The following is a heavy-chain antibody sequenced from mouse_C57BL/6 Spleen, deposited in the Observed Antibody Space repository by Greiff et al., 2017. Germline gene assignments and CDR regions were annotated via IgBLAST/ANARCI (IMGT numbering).Heavy chain of an antibody. CDR2: IDPSDSYT. CDR3: AGRDDGRDFDY. D-gene: IGHD2-14*01. Sequence: VQLQQPGAELVKPGASVKLSCKASGYTFTSYWMQWVKQRPGQGLGWIGEIDPSDSYTNYNQKFKGKATLTVDTSSSTAYMQLSSLTSEDSAVYYCAGRDDGRDFDYWGQGTTLTVSS. J-gene: IGHJ2*01. V-gene: IGHV1-50*01. CDR1: GYTFTSYW.